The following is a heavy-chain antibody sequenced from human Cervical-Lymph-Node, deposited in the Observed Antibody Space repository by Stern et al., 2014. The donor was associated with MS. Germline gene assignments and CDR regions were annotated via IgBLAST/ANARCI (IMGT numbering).Heavy chain of an antibody. CDR3: AQRPMVQGITLYYFDY. D-gene: IGHD3-10*01. J-gene: IGHJ4*02. CDR2: IYWDDDK. V-gene: IGHV2-5*02. CDR1: GFSLSTSGVA. Sequence: QVTLKESGPTLVKPTQTLTLTCSFSGFSLSTSGVAVGWIRQPPGKALEWLALIYWDDDKRYSPSLKSRLTITKDTSKNQVVLTMANMDPVDTATYYCAQRPMVQGITLYYFDYWGQGTLVTVSS.